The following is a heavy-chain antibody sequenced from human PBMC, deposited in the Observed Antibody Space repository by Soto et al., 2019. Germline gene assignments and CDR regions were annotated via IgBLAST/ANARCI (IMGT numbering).Heavy chain of an antibody. D-gene: IGHD1-26*01. CDR3: ARETGSGILHYYYYMDV. CDR1: GDSVSSNSAA. Sequence: PAQTLSLTCAISGDSVSSNSAAWNWIRQSPSRGLEWLGRTYYRSKWYNDYAVSVKSRITINPDTSKNQFSLQLNSVTPEDTAVYYCARETGSGILHYYYYMDVWGKGTTVTVSS. V-gene: IGHV6-1*01. CDR2: TYYRSKWYN. J-gene: IGHJ6*03.